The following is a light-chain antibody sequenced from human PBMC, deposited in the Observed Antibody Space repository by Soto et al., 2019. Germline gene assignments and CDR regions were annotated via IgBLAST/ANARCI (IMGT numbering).Light chain of an antibody. J-gene: IGKJ1*01. CDR3: HQHNMFPRT. V-gene: IGKV1-17*01. CDR1: QAIRND. Sequence: DIQMTQSPSSLSASVGDRVTITCRASQAIRNDLAWYQQKPGRAPKRLIYGSSSLQSGVPSRFSGRGSGTEFTLTISSLQPEDFATYYCHQHNMFPRTFGQGTKVEIK. CDR2: GSS.